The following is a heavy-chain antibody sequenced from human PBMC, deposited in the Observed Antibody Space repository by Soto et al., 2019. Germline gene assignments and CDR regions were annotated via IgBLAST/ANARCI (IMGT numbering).Heavy chain of an antibody. J-gene: IGHJ6*03. D-gene: IGHD4-17*01. V-gene: IGHV3-48*01. CDR1: GFTFSSYS. Sequence: EVQLVESGGGLVQPGGSLRLSCAASGFTFSSYSMNWVRQAPGKGLEWVSYISSSSSTIYYADSVKGRFTISRDNAKNSLYLQMNSLRAEDTAVYYCARVERLRSDYYYYYMDVWGKGTTVTVSS. CDR3: ARVERLRSDYYYYYMDV. CDR2: ISSSSSTI.